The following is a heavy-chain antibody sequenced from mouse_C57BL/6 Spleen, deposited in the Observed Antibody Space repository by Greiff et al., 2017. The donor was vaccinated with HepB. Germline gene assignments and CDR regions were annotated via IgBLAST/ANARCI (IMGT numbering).Heavy chain of an antibody. Sequence: EVQLQQSGAELVRPGASVKLSCTASGFNIKDDYMHWVKQRPEQGLEWIGWIDPENGDTEYASKFQGKATITADTSSNTAYLQLSSLTSEDTAVYYCTIRGSLVYFDYWGQGTTLTVSS. CDR2: IDPENGDT. J-gene: IGHJ2*01. CDR3: TIRGSLVYFDY. CDR1: GFNIKDDY. D-gene: IGHD3-2*02. V-gene: IGHV14-4*01.